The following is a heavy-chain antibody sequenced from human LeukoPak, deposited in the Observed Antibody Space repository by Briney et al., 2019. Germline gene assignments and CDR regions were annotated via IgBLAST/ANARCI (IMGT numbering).Heavy chain of an antibody. CDR2: INSDGSST. CDR3: VRESSLKY. D-gene: IGHD6-19*01. Sequence: GGSLRLSCAASGFTFSSHWMHWVRQAPGEELVWVSGINSDGSSTSYADSVKGRFTISRDNAKNTLYVQMNSLRAEDTAVYYCVRESSLKYWGQGTLVTVSS. J-gene: IGHJ4*02. V-gene: IGHV3-74*01. CDR1: GFTFSSHW.